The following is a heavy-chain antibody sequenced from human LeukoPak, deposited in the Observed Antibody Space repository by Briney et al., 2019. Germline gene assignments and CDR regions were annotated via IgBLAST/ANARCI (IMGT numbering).Heavy chain of an antibody. V-gene: IGHV4-59*01. Sequence: SETLSLTCTVSGGSISSYYWSWIRQPPGKGLDWIGYIYYSGSTNYNPSLKSRVTISVDTSKNQFSLKLSSVTAADTAVYYCARVSARRDYYYYYMDVWGKGTTVTVSS. CDR1: GGSISSYY. CDR2: IYYSGST. CDR3: ARVSARRDYYYYYMDV. J-gene: IGHJ6*03.